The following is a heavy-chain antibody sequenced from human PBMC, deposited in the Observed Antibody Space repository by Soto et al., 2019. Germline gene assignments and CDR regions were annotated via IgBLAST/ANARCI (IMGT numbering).Heavy chain of an antibody. D-gene: IGHD6-6*01. CDR1: GESISSGGYY. V-gene: IGHV4-31*03. CDR2: IYDSESA. Sequence: QVQLQESGPGLVKPSQTLSLTCNVSGESISSGGYYWSWIRHHPRRGLEWIGYIYDSESAYYNPSPKSRVTISMEPSKNHLAMRLSSVTDADTAVYYCARAFISSSAVDYWGQGTLVTVSS. J-gene: IGHJ4*02. CDR3: ARAFISSSAVDY.